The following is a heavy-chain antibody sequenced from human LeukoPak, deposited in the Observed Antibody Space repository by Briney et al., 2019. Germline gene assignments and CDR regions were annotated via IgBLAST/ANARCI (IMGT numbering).Heavy chain of an antibody. D-gene: IGHD3-10*01. Sequence: PGGSLRLSCAASGFTFDDYAMHWVRQAPGKGLEWVSLISGDGGSTYYADSVKGRFTISRENAKNSLYLQMNSLRAGDTAVYYCARGAYYGSGSQPWYYGMDVWGQGTTVSVSS. CDR1: GFTFDDYA. V-gene: IGHV3-43*02. J-gene: IGHJ6*02. CDR3: ARGAYYGSGSQPWYYGMDV. CDR2: ISGDGGST.